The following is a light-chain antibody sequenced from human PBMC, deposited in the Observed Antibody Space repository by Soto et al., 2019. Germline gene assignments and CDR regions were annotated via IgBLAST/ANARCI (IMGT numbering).Light chain of an antibody. CDR1: PSVSSY. J-gene: IGKJ1*01. CDR2: DAS. V-gene: IGKV3-11*01. CDR3: QQRSNWPPT. Sequence: EIVLTQSPATLSLSPGERATLSCRASPSVSSYLAWYQQKPGQAPRLLIYDASNMATGIPGRFSGSGSGTDFTLTISSLEPEAFAVYYCQQRSNWPPTFGQGTKVEIK.